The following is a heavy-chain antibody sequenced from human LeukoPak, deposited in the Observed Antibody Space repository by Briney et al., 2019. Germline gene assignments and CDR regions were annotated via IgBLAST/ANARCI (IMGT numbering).Heavy chain of an antibody. V-gene: IGHV1-69*01. CDR2: IIPIFGTA. J-gene: IGHJ3*02. CDR3: ARDTTSIAYCGGGCYSDAFDI. CDR1: GGTFSSYA. D-gene: IGHD2-21*01. Sequence: SVKVSCKASGGTFSSYAISWVRQAPGQGLEWMGGIIPIFGTANYAQKFQGRVTITADESTSTAYMELSSLRSEDTAGYYCARDTTSIAYCGGGCYSDAFDIWGQGTMVTVSS.